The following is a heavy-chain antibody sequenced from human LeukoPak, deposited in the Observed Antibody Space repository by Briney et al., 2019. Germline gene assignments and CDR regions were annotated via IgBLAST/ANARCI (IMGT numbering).Heavy chain of an antibody. V-gene: IGHV3-23*01. Sequence: PGGSLRLSCTASRFTFNRYAMSWVRQAPGKGLEWVSSISGIGGGTFYASSVRGRFTISRDNSKDTVFLQMNGLRAEDTAIYYCAKWDENFYYMDVWGQGTTVTVSS. CDR2: ISGIGGGT. D-gene: IGHD1-26*01. CDR1: RFTFNRYA. J-gene: IGHJ6*03. CDR3: AKWDENFYYMDV.